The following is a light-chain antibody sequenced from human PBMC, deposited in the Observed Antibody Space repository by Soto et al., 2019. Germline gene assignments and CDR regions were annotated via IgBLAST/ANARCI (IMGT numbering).Light chain of an antibody. J-gene: IGKJ4*01. CDR3: QQYNNWPPLP. V-gene: IGKV3-15*01. CDR2: GAS. Sequence: EIVMTQSPATLSVSPGERATLSCRASQSVSSNLAWYQQKPGQAPRLLIYGASTRATGIPARFSGSGSGTEFTLTISSLQSEDFGVYYCQQYNNWPPLPFGGGNKVEIK. CDR1: QSVSSN.